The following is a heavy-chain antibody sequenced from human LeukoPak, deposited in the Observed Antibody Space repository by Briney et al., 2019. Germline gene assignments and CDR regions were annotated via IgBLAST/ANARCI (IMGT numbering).Heavy chain of an antibody. CDR1: GGSISSYY. CDR3: VRRDSNGWNYFDY. CDR2: IYYSGST. D-gene: IGHD6-19*01. V-gene: IGHV4-59*08. J-gene: IGHJ4*02. Sequence: PSETLSLTCTVSGGSISSYYWSWIRQPPGKGLEWIGYIYYSGSTNYNPSLRSRVTISVDTSKNQFSLEVSSVTAADTAVYYCVRRDSNGWNYFDYWGQGTLVTISS.